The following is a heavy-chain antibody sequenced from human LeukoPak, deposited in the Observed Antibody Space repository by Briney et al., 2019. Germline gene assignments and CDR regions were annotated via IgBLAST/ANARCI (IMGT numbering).Heavy chain of an antibody. J-gene: IGHJ6*03. CDR2: IGTSSTTI. V-gene: IGHV3-11*04. D-gene: IGHD6-25*01. Sequence: GGSLRLSCAASGFTFSDYYMSWIRQAPGKGLEWVSNIGTSSTTIYYADSVKGRFTISRDNAKNSLYLQMNSLRADDTAVYYCARFAAGGSYYYYMDVWGKGTTVTVSS. CDR3: ARFAAGGSYYYYMDV. CDR1: GFTFSDYY.